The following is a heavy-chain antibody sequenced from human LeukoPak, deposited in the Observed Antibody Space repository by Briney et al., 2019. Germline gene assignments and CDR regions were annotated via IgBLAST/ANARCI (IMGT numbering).Heavy chain of an antibody. CDR1: GGTFSRYA. V-gene: IGHV1-69*13. CDR3: ARAYSGYDFFDC. J-gene: IGHJ5*01. Sequence: SVKVSCKASGGTFSRYAISWVRQAPGQGLEWMGGIIPIFGTANYAQKFQGRVTITADESTSTAYMEVSSLRSEDTAVYYCARAYSGYDFFDCWGQGILVTVSS. CDR2: IIPIFGTA. D-gene: IGHD5-12*01.